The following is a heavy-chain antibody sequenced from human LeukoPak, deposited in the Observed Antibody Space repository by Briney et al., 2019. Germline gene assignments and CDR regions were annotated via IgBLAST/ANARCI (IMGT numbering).Heavy chain of an antibody. V-gene: IGHV3-11*01. CDR2: ISSSGSTI. CDR3: ARESPLYADYYYYYMDV. J-gene: IGHJ6*03. Sequence: GGALRLSCAASGFTFSDYYMSWIRQAPGKGLEWVSYISSSGSTIYYADSVKGRFTISRDNAKNSLYLQMNSLRAEDTAVYYCARESPLYADYYYYYMDVWGKGTTVTVSS. CDR1: GFTFSDYY. D-gene: IGHD2-2*02.